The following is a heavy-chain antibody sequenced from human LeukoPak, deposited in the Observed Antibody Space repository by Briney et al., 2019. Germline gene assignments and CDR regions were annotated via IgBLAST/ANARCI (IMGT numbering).Heavy chain of an antibody. J-gene: IGHJ4*02. D-gene: IGHD4-17*01. V-gene: IGHV4-39*07. CDR1: GGSISSSSYY. CDR3: ARRTTVTCYFDY. CDR2: IYYSGST. Sequence: SETLCLTCTISGGSISSSSYYWGWIRQPAGKGLEWIGNIYYSGSTYYNPSLKSRVTISVDTSKNQFSLKLSSVTAADTAVYYCARRTTVTCYFDYWGQGTLVTVSS.